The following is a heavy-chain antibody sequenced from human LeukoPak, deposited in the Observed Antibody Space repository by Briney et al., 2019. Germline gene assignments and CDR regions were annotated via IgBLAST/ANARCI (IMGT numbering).Heavy chain of an antibody. D-gene: IGHD1-20*01. CDR3: ARAGISASGEFDP. CDR1: GPTFTDFY. Sequence: GASVKVSCKASGPTFTDFYMHWVRQAPGQGLEWMGWINPMSGGTKYAQKFQDTVTMTRDTSINTAYLEVSSLRSDDTAVYYCARAGISASGEFDPWGQGTLVTVSS. CDR2: INPMSGGT. J-gene: IGHJ5*02. V-gene: IGHV1-2*02.